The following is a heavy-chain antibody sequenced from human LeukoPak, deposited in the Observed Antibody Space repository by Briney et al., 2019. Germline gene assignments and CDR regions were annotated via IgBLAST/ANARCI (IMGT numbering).Heavy chain of an antibody. CDR3: AAGGRISGWFVLDY. CDR1: GFTVSSNH. J-gene: IGHJ4*02. Sequence: PGGSLRLSCAASGFTVSSNHMNWVRQAPGKGLEWVGFIRNRANGGSTEYAASVKGRLTISRDDSKSIAYLQLNGLKIEDTAVYYCAAGGRISGWFVLDYWGQGTLVTVSS. V-gene: IGHV3-71*01. D-gene: IGHD6-19*01. CDR2: IRNRANGGST.